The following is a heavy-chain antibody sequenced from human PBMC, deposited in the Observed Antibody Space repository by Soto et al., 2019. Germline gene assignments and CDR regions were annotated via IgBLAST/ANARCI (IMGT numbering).Heavy chain of an antibody. CDR2: IYYSGST. CDR3: ASSGYSSGWKIIY. J-gene: IGHJ4*02. CDR1: GGSISSSIYY. V-gene: IGHV4-39*01. D-gene: IGHD6-19*01. Sequence: QLQLQESGPGLVKPSETLSLTCTVSGGSISSSIYYWVWIRQPPGKGLEWIGGIYYSGSTYHNPSLKSRVTISVDTSKNQFSLKLSSVTAADTAVYYCASSGYSSGWKIIYWGQGTLVTVSS.